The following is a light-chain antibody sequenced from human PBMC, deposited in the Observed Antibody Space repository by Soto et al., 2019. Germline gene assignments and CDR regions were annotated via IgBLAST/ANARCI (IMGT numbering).Light chain of an antibody. CDR2: LEGSGNY. V-gene: IGLV4-60*02. Sequence: QSVLTQSSSASASLGSSVRLTCTLSSDHSTFIIAWHQLQPGKAPRYLMKLEGSGNYNKGRGVPDRFSGSSSGPDRYLTISNLQFEDEADYYCETWDSNARVFGGGTKVTVL. J-gene: IGLJ3*02. CDR3: ETWDSNARV. CDR1: SDHSTFI.